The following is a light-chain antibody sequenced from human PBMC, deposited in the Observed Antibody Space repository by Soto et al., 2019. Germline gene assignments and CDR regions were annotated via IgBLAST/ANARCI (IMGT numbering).Light chain of an antibody. Sequence: EIVMTQSPATLSVSTGERATLSCRASQSISSNLAWYQQQPGQAPRLLIYGASTRATAIPARFSGSGSGTEFTLTISSLQSEDFGIYYCHQYDNWPLTWTFGQGTKVDIK. CDR1: QSISSN. CDR3: HQYDNWPLTWT. CDR2: GAS. V-gene: IGKV3-15*01. J-gene: IGKJ1*01.